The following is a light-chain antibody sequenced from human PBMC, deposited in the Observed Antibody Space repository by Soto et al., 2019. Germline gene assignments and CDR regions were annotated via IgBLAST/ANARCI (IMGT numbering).Light chain of an antibody. V-gene: IGLV2-8*01. CDR2: EVT. CDR3: SSYAGNRHFYV. J-gene: IGLJ1*01. CDR1: SSDVGGYNF. Sequence: QSVLTQPPSPSGSPGQSVAISCTGTSSDVGGYNFVSWYQQHPGKAPRLVIYEVTKRPSGIPDRFSGSKSGNTASLTVSGLQAEDEADYYCSSYAGNRHFYVFGTGTKLTVL.